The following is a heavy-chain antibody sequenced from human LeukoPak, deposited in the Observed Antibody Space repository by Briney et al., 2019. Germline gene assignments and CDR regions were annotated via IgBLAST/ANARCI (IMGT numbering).Heavy chain of an antibody. J-gene: IGHJ6*03. D-gene: IGHD2-15*01. CDR2: ISSSSSTI. Sequence: GGSLRLSCAASGFTFSSYSMNWVRQAPGKGLEWVSYISSSSSTIYYADSVKGRFTISRDNAKNSLYLQMNSLRAEDTAVYYCARVRCSGGSCYSDYYYYMDVWGKGTTVTVSS. CDR1: GFTFSSYS. CDR3: ARVRCSGGSCYSDYYYYMDV. V-gene: IGHV3-48*01.